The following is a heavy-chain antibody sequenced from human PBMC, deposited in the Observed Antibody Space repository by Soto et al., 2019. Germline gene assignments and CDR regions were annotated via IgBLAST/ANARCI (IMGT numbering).Heavy chain of an antibody. CDR2: IYYSGST. D-gene: IGHD6-25*01. CDR3: ARHEAGWYFDS. CDR1: LGSISSGTNY. Sequence: SETLSLTCTVSLGSISSGTNYWAWIRQPPGKGLEWIANIYYSGSTFYNPSLKGRVTISLDTSKNQFSLKLRSVTAADTAVYYCARHEAGWYFDSWGQGTLVTVSS. J-gene: IGHJ4*02. V-gene: IGHV4-39*01.